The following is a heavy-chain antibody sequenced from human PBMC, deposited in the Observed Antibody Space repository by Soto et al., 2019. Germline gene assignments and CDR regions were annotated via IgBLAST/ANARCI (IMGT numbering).Heavy chain of an antibody. Sequence: NPSETLSLTCTVSGGSISSSSYYWGWIRQPPGKGLEWIGSIYYSGSTYYNPSLKSRVTISVDTSKNQFSLKLSSVTAADTAVYYCAGLRLGELSLRPFDYWGQGTLVTVSS. D-gene: IGHD3-16*02. V-gene: IGHV4-39*01. CDR3: AGLRLGELSLRPFDY. J-gene: IGHJ4*02. CDR2: IYYSGST. CDR1: GGSISSSSYY.